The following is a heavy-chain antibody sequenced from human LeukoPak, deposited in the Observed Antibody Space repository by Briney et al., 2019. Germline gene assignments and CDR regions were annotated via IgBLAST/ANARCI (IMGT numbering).Heavy chain of an antibody. D-gene: IGHD4-23*01. V-gene: IGHV3-48*03. CDR1: GFTFSSYE. J-gene: IGHJ3*02. CDR3: AKVYGGNSYAFDI. CDR2: ISSSGSTI. Sequence: GGSLRLSCAASGFTFSSYEMNWVRQAPGKGLEWISYISSSGSTIYYADSVKGRFTISRDNAKNSLYLQMNSLRAEGTAVYYCAKVYGGNSYAFDIWGQGTMVTVSS.